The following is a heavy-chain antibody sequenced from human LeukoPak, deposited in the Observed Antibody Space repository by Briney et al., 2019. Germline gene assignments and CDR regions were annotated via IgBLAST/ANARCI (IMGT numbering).Heavy chain of an antibody. Sequence: GGSLRLSCAASGFTFSSYSMNWVRQAPGKGLEWVSSISSSNDYIYYADSVKGRFTISRDSAKSSLYLQMNSLRADDTAVYYCARSRKGYQLLSTNRDYYYMDVWGKGTTVTLSS. CDR2: ISSSNDYI. CDR1: GFTFSSYS. CDR3: ARSRKGYQLLSTNRDYYYMDV. J-gene: IGHJ6*03. D-gene: IGHD2-2*01. V-gene: IGHV3-21*01.